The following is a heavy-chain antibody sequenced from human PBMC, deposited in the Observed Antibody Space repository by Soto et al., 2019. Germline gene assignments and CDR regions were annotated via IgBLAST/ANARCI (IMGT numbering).Heavy chain of an antibody. D-gene: IGHD3-22*01. CDR2: IRSKAYGGTT. CDR1: GFTFGDYA. J-gene: IGHJ3*02. CDR3: TRGDITMIVVPDAFDI. Sequence: GSLRLSCTASGFTFGDYAMSWFRQAPGKGLEWVGFIRSKAYGGTTEYAASVKGRSTISRDDSKSIAYLQMNSLKTEDTAVYYCTRGDITMIVVPDAFDIWGQGTMVTVSS. V-gene: IGHV3-49*03.